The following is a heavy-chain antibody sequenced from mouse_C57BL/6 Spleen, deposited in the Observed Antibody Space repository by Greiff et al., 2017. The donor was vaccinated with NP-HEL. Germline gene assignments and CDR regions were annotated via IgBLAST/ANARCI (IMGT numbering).Heavy chain of an antibody. V-gene: IGHV1-59*01. Sequence: VQLQQPGAELVRPGTSVKLSCKASGYTFTSYWMHWVKQRPGQGLAWIGVIDPSDSYTNYNQKFKGKATLTVDTSSSTAYMQLSSLTSEDSAVYYCARLGYAMDYWGQGTSVTVSS. J-gene: IGHJ4*01. CDR2: IDPSDSYT. CDR3: ARLGYAMDY. CDR1: GYTFTSYW.